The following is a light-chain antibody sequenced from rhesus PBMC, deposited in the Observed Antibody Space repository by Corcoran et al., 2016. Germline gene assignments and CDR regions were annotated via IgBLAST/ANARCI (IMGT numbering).Light chain of an antibody. V-gene: IGKV1S9*01. CDR3: QQGYSYPYS. CDR2: RAS. J-gene: IGKJ2*01. CDR1: QSLSNY. Sequence: DIQMTQSPSSLSASVGDRVTITCQASQSLSNYLNWYQQKPGKIPKLLIYRASSLQSGIPSRFSGSGSGTDFTLTIRSLQPEDFATYYCQQGYSYPYSFGQGTKVEIK.